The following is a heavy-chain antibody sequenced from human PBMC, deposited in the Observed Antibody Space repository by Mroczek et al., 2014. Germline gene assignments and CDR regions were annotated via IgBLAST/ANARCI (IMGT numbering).Heavy chain of an antibody. CDR1: GGSFSGYY. CDR3: ARVTTENLPLNWFDP. CDR2: INHSGST. V-gene: IGHV4-34*01. D-gene: IGHD1-1*01. Sequence: QVQLVESGAGLLKPSETLSLTCAVYGGSFSGYYWSWIRQPPGKGLEWIGEINHSGSTNYNPSLKSRVTISVDTSKNQFSLELSSVTAADTAVYYCARVTTENLPLNWFDPWGQGTPGHRLL. J-gene: IGHJ5*02.